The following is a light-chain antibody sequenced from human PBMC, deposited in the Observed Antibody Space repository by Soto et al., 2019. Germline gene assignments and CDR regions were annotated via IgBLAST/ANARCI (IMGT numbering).Light chain of an antibody. Sequence: ETMMTQSPATLSVSPGERATLSCRASQSVHNSLAWYQQRSGQAPRLLIYDASTRATGIPARFSGSGSGTEFTLTISSLQSEDFAVYYCQQYNDWPPYTFGQGTQLEIK. CDR1: QSVHNS. CDR3: QQYNDWPPYT. V-gene: IGKV3-15*01. CDR2: DAS. J-gene: IGKJ2*01.